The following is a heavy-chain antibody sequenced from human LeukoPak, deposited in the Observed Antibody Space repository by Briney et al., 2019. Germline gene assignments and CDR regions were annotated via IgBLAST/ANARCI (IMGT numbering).Heavy chain of an antibody. CDR2: ISSSSSYI. J-gene: IGHJ4*02. V-gene: IGHV3-21*01. CDR3: ARGGTYYYGSGSYYKDY. CDR1: GFTFSSYS. Sequence: GGSLRLSCAASGFTFSSYSMNWVRQAPGKGLEWVSSISSSSSYIYYADSVKGRFTISRDNAKNSLYLQMNSLRAEDTAVYCCARGGTYYYGSGSYYKDYWGQGTLVTVSS. D-gene: IGHD3-10*01.